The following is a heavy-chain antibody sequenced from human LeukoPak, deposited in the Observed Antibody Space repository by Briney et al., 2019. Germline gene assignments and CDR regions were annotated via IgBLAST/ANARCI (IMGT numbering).Heavy chain of an antibody. V-gene: IGHV3-23*01. CDR2: ISGSGGST. CDR3: ARDRYYYESSGFSYVGYLDY. CDR1: GGSFSGYY. Sequence: PSETLSLTCAVYGGSFSGYYWSWVRQAPGKGLEWVSAISGSGGSTYYADSVKGRFTISRDNSKNTLYLQMNSLRAEDTAVYYCARDRYYYESSGFSYVGYLDYWGQGTLVTVSS. D-gene: IGHD3-22*01. J-gene: IGHJ4*02.